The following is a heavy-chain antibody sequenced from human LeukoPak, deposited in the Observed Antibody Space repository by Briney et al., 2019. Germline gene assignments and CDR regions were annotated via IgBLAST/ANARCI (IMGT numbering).Heavy chain of an antibody. CDR2: MNPNSGNT. CDR1: GYTFTSYD. CDR3: ARSGSIWYPYYYYGMEV. V-gene: IGHV1-8*01. Sequence: ASVKVSCKASGYTFTSYDINWVRQATGQGLEWMGWMNPNSGNTGYAQKFQGRVTMTRNTSISTAYMELSSQRSEDTAVYYCARSGSIWYPYYYYGMEVWGQGTTVTVSS. D-gene: IGHD6-13*01. J-gene: IGHJ6*02.